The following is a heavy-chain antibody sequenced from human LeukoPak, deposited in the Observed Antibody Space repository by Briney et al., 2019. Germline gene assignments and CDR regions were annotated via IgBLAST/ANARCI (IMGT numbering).Heavy chain of an antibody. J-gene: IGHJ4*02. Sequence: SETLSLTCTVSGGSISTYYCSWIRQPAGKGLEWIGCIYTSGSTNYNPSLKSRVTMSVDTSKNQFSLKLSSVTAADTAVYYCARVYSYGPFDYWGQGTLVTVSS. CDR1: GGSISTYY. D-gene: IGHD5-18*01. V-gene: IGHV4-4*07. CDR3: ARVYSYGPFDY. CDR2: IYTSGST.